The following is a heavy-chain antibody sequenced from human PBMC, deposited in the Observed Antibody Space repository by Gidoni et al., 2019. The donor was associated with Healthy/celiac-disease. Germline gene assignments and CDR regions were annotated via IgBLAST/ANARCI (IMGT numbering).Heavy chain of an antibody. V-gene: IGHV5-51*01. D-gene: IGHD6-13*01. Sequence: MGIIYPGDSDTRYRPSFQGQVTISADKSINTAYLQWSSLQASDTARYYCARHARAYGSSSRYYSGMDVWGQGTTVTVSS. J-gene: IGHJ6*02. CDR3: ARHARAYGSSSRYYSGMDV. CDR2: IYPGDSDT.